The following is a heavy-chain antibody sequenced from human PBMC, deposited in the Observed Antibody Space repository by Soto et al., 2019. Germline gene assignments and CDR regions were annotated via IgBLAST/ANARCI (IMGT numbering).Heavy chain of an antibody. CDR3: ARYSSAWGL. V-gene: IGHV3-7*01. CDR1: GFTFSTYL. Sequence: PRLSCAASGFTFSTYLMSWVRQAPGKGLEWVANIKYDGSETYYVDSVKGRFTISRDNAKNSLYLQMNSLRGEDTAVYYCARYSSAWGLWGQGTLVTVSS. CDR2: IKYDGSET. D-gene: IGHD6-19*01. J-gene: IGHJ4*02.